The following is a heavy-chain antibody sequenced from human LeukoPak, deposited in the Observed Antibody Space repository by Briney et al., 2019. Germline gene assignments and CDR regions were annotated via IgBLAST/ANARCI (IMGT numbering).Heavy chain of an antibody. V-gene: IGHV3-11*06. CDR2: SSTSGSFT. J-gene: IGHJ4*02. Sequence: SGGSLRLSCAASGFTFSDYYMSWIRQAPGKGLQWLAYSSTSGSFTYYADSVKGRFTISRDNSKNTLYLQMNSLRAEDTAVYYCAKDKKWLVSLPYFDYWGQGTLVTVSS. D-gene: IGHD6-19*01. CDR1: GFTFSDYY. CDR3: AKDKKWLVSLPYFDY.